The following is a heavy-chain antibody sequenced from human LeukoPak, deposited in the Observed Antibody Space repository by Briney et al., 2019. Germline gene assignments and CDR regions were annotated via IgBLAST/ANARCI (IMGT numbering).Heavy chain of an antibody. Sequence: ASVKVSCKASGYTFTSYGISWVRQAPGQGLEWMGWISAYNGNTNYAQKLQGRVTMTTDTSTSTAYMELRSLRSDDTAVHYCARGPDCSGGSCYSHYYNYGMDVWGQGTTVTVSS. CDR2: ISAYNGNT. D-gene: IGHD2-15*01. CDR3: ARGPDCSGGSCYSHYYNYGMDV. V-gene: IGHV1-18*01. J-gene: IGHJ6*02. CDR1: GYTFTSYG.